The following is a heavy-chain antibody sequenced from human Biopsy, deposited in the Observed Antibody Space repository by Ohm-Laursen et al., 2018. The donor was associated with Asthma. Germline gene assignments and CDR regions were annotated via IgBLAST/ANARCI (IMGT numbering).Heavy chain of an antibody. CDR1: GFTFSSFG. J-gene: IGHJ4*02. Sequence: SLRLSCTAAGFTFSSFGMHWVRQAPGKGLDWVAVISFDGSNKNYTDSVKGRFTISRDNSRNTLHLQMNSLRAEDTAVYYCAKDVFPGWELRRGPDYWGQGTLVTVSS. CDR2: ISFDGSNK. CDR3: AKDVFPGWELRRGPDY. D-gene: IGHD1-26*01. V-gene: IGHV3-30*18.